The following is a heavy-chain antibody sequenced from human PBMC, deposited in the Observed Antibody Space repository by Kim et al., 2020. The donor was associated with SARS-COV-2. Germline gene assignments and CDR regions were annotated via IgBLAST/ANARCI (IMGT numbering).Heavy chain of an antibody. Sequence: GGSLRLSCAASGFTVSSNYMSWVRQAPGKGLEWVSVIYSGGSTYYADSVKGRFTISSDNSKNTLYLQMNSLRAEDTAVYYCARDYYDSSGYSYYFDYWGQGTLVTVSS. CDR3: ARDYYDSSGYSYYFDY. V-gene: IGHV3-66*01. J-gene: IGHJ4*02. D-gene: IGHD3-22*01. CDR2: IYSGGST. CDR1: GFTVSSNY.